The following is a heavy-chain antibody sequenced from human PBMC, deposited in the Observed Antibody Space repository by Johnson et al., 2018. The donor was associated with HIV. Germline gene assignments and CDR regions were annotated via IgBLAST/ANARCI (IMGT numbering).Heavy chain of an antibody. CDR2: ISRSGSTI. Sequence: QVQLVESGGGLVETGGSLRLSCAASGFTFSDYYMSWIRQAPGKGLEWVSYISRSGSTIYYGDSVTGRFTISRDNAKNSLYLQMNSLRAEDTAVYFCARDGKYSSIGPDAFDVWGQGTMVAVSS. CDR1: GFTFSDYY. D-gene: IGHD6-13*01. CDR3: ARDGKYSSIGPDAFDV. V-gene: IGHV3-11*04. J-gene: IGHJ3*01.